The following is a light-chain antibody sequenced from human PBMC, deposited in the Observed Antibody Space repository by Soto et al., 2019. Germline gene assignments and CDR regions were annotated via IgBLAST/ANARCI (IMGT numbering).Light chain of an antibody. CDR3: QSYDSSLSGVV. CDR1: SSNIGAGYD. CDR2: RDT. Sequence: QSVLTQPPSVSGAAGQRVTISCTGSSSNIGAGYDVHWYQQLPGTAPKLLIYRDTNRPSGVPDRFSGSKSGTSASLAITGLQADDEADYYCQSYDSSLSGVVFGGGTKLTVL. J-gene: IGLJ2*01. V-gene: IGLV1-40*01.